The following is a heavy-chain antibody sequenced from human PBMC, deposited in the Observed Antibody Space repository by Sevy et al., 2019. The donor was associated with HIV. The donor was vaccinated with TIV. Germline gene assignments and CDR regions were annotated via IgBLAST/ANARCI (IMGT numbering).Heavy chain of an antibody. V-gene: IGHV3-48*03. CDR2: ISSSGTTI. Sequence: GGSLRLSCAASGFTFNTHAMNWVRQAPGKGLEWVSYISSSGTTIKYADSVKGRFTISRDNAKNSLYMQMNSLRAEDTAVYYCARVDANYDKGFDPWGQGTLVTVSS. J-gene: IGHJ5*02. CDR3: ARVDANYDKGFDP. D-gene: IGHD3-22*01. CDR1: GFTFNTHA.